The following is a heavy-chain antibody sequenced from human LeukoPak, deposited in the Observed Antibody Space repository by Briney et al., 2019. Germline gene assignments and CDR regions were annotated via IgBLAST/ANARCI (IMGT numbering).Heavy chain of an antibody. V-gene: IGHV3-21*01. CDR2: ITSSSSYI. D-gene: IGHD3-22*01. CDR3: ARDPLGGDYYDNTCYHPNYFDY. CDR1: GFTFSSYS. J-gene: IGHJ4*02. Sequence: GGSLRLSCAASGFTFSSYSMNWVRQAPGKGLEWVSSITSSSSYIYYADSVKGRFTISRDNAKNSLYLQMNSLRAEDTAVYYCARDPLGGDYYDNTCYHPNYFDYWGQGTLVTVSS.